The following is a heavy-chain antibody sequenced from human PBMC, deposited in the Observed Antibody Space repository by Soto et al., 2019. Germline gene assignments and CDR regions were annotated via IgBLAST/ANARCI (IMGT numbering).Heavy chain of an antibody. V-gene: IGHV4-31*03. CDR2: IYYSGST. CDR3: ARGRRFGTLFDY. CDR1: GGSISSGGYY. J-gene: IGHJ4*02. D-gene: IGHD3-16*01. Sequence: SETLSLTCTVSGGSISSGGYYWSWIRQHPGKGLEWIGYIYYSGSTYYNPSLKSRVTISVDTSKNQFSLKLSSVTAADTAVYYCARGRRFGTLFDYWGQGTLVTVSS.